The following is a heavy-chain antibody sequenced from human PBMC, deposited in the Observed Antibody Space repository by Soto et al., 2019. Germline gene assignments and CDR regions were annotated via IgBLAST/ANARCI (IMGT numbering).Heavy chain of an antibody. CDR3: AKVGERFRYYFYY. CDR2: ISGSGDKT. V-gene: IGHV3-23*01. D-gene: IGHD2-21*01. Sequence: EVQLLESGGGLVQPGGSLTLSCAASGFTFNNYAMNWVRQAPGKGLEWVSAISGSGDKTYYADSVKGRFTISRDISKNVVYLQMNSLRADDTAVYYCAKVGERFRYYFYYWGQGTLVTVSS. J-gene: IGHJ4*02. CDR1: GFTFNNYA.